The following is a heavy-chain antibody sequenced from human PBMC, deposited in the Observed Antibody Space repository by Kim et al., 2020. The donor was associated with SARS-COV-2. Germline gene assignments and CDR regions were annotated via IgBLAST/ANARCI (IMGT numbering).Heavy chain of an antibody. Sequence: ASVKVSCKASGYTFTSYAMHWVRQAPGQRLEWMGWINAGNGNTKYSQKFQGRVTITRDTSASTAYMELSSLKSEDTAVYYCARDEDYYGSGRFIDAFDIWGQGTMVTVSS. J-gene: IGHJ3*02. D-gene: IGHD3-10*01. CDR3: ARDEDYYGSGRFIDAFDI. CDR2: INAGNGNT. CDR1: GYTFTSYA. V-gene: IGHV1-3*01.